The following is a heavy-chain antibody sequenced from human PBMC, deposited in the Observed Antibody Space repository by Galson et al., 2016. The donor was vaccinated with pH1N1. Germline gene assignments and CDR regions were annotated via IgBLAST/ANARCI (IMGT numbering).Heavy chain of an antibody. CDR1: GFTFSSYG. D-gene: IGHD4-17*01. CDR2: IWYDGSVT. Sequence: SLRLSCAASGFTFSSYGMHWVRQAPGKGLEWVARIWYDGSVTYHADSVMGRFTISRDNSKNTLYLQMNSLRAEDTAVYYCAKERHGDYALLHGMDVWGQGTTVIVSS. J-gene: IGHJ6*02. V-gene: IGHV3-33*06. CDR3: AKERHGDYALLHGMDV.